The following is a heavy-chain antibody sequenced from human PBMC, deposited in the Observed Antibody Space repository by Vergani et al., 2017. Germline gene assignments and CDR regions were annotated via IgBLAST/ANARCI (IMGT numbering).Heavy chain of an antibody. CDR2: NYYSGST. J-gene: IGHJ5*02. V-gene: IGHV4-39*01. D-gene: IGHD6-19*01. CDR1: GGSISSSSYY. Sequence: QLQLQESGPGLVKPSETLSLTCTVSGGSISSSSYYWGWIRQPPGKGLEWIGSNYYSGSTYYNPSLKRRVTISVDTSKNQFSLKLSSVTAADTAVYYCARHLKFSGWYVSGTAGWFDPWGQGTLVTVSS. CDR3: ARHLKFSGWYVSGTAGWFDP.